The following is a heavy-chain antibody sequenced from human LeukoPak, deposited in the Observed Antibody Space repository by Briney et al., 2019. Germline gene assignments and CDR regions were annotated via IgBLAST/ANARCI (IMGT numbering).Heavy chain of an antibody. Sequence: SQTLSLTCTVSGGSISSGDYYWSWIRQPPGKGLEWIGYIYYSGSTYYNPPLKSRVTISVDTSKNQFSLKLSSVTAADTAVYYCARQYSSGWYQIDYRGQGTLVTVSS. CDR1: GGSISSGDYY. CDR2: IYYSGST. CDR3: ARQYSSGWYQIDY. V-gene: IGHV4-30-4*08. J-gene: IGHJ4*02. D-gene: IGHD6-19*01.